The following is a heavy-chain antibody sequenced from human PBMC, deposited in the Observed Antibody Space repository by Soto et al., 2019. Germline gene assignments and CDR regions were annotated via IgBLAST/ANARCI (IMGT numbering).Heavy chain of an antibody. J-gene: IGHJ6*02. Sequence: ASVKVSCKASGYTFTSYAMHWVRQAPGQRLEWMGWINAGNGNTKYSQKFQGRVTITRDTSASTAYMELSGLRSEDTAVYYCARDQGQYYDILTGYYPPDHYYYYYGMDVWGQGTTVTVSS. CDR2: INAGNGNT. CDR1: GYTFTSYA. CDR3: ARDQGQYYDILTGYYPPDHYYYYYGMDV. V-gene: IGHV1-3*01. D-gene: IGHD3-9*01.